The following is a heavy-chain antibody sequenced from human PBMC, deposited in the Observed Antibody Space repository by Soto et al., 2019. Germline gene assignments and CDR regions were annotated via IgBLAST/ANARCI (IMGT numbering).Heavy chain of an antibody. CDR2: ISHDGSSK. V-gene: IGHV3-30*18. CDR1: GFIFSGYG. Sequence: QVPLVESGGGVVQPGRSLRLACAASGFIFSGYGMHWVRQAPGKGLEWVAVISHDGSSKFYADSVKGRFTISRDNSMNTLYLEMSSLRPDDTAVYYCAKERVFRGVTDYWGQGTMVTVSS. CDR3: AKERVFRGVTDY. D-gene: IGHD3-10*01. J-gene: IGHJ4*02.